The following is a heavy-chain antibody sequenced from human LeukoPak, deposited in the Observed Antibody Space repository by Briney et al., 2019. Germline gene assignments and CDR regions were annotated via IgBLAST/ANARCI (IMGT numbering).Heavy chain of an antibody. J-gene: IGHJ6*03. Sequence: GGSLRLSCAASGFTFSSYWMSWVRQAPGKGLEWVANIKQDGSEKYYVDSVKGRFTISRDNAKNSLYLQMNSLRAEDTAVYYCARDLDGVHGNMDVWGKGTTVTISS. CDR1: GFTFSSYW. CDR3: ARDLDGVHGNMDV. D-gene: IGHD3-3*01. V-gene: IGHV3-7*01. CDR2: IKQDGSEK.